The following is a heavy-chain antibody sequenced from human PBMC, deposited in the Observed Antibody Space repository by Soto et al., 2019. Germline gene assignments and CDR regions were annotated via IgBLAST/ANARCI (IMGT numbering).Heavy chain of an antibody. V-gene: IGHV1-69*01. CDR2: IIPIFGTA. CDR3: ARDGLDDILTRTPYYFDY. CDR1: GSTFSSYA. J-gene: IGHJ4*02. D-gene: IGHD3-9*01. Sequence: QVQLVQSGAEVKKPGSSVKVSCKASGSTFSSYAISWVRQAPGQGLEWMGGIIPIFGTANYAQKFQGRVTITADESTSTAYMELSSLRSEDTAVYYCARDGLDDILTRTPYYFDYWGQGPLVTVSS.